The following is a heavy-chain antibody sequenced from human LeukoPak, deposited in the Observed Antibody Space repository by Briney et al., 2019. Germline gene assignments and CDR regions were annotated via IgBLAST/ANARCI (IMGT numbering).Heavy chain of an antibody. CDR1: GFTFSSYA. Sequence: PGGSLRLSCAASGFTFSSYAMSWVRQAPGKGLEWVSIVSGSGDSTYYADSVKGRFTISRDNSKNTLYLQMNSLRVEDTAVYYCAKDPMIEAGGIFDHWGQGTLLTVSS. J-gene: IGHJ4*02. V-gene: IGHV3-23*01. D-gene: IGHD3-22*01. CDR2: VSGSGDST. CDR3: AKDPMIEAGGIFDH.